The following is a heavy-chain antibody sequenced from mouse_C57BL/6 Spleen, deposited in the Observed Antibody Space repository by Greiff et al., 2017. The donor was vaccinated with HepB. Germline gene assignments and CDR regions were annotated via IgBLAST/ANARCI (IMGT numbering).Heavy chain of an antibody. CDR1: GFTFSSYA. CDR3: ARDGAYYYGSSLFDY. Sequence: EVKLMESGGGLVKPGGSLKLSCAASGFTFSSYAMYWVRQTPEKRLEWVATISDGGSYTYYPDNVKGRFTISRDNAKNNLYLQMSHLKSEDTAMYYCARDGAYYYGSSLFDYWGQGTTLTFSS. J-gene: IGHJ2*01. V-gene: IGHV5-4*01. D-gene: IGHD1-1*01. CDR2: ISDGGSYT.